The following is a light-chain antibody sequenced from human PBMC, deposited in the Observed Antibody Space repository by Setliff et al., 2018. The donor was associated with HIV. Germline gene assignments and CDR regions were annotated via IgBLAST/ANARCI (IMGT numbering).Light chain of an antibody. Sequence: QSVLSQPPSMSAAPGKNVTISCSGSNSNIGNSFVSWYQQLPGAAPKLLIYDNNKRPSGIPNRFSGSKSGTSATLDITGLQTGDEADYYCGTWDSSLTRVFGTGTKVTVL. CDR1: NSNIGNSF. CDR3: GTWDSSLTRV. V-gene: IGLV1-51*01. CDR2: DNN. J-gene: IGLJ1*01.